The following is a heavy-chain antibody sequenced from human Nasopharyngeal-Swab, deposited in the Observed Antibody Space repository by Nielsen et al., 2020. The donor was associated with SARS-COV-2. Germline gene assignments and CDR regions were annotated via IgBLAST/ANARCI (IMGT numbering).Heavy chain of an antibody. J-gene: IGHJ4*02. V-gene: IGHV3-30*18. D-gene: IGHD5-24*01. CDR3: AKAWLPTY. CDR1: GFTFSSYG. Sequence: GGSLRLSCAASGFTFSSYGIHWVRQAPGKGLEWVAVISYDGSNKYYADPVKGRFTISRDNSKNTLYLQMNSLRAEDTAVYYCAKAWLPTYWGQGTLVTVSS. CDR2: ISYDGSNK.